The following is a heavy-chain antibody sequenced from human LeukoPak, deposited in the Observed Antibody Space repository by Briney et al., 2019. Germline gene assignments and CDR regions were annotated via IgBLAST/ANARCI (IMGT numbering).Heavy chain of an antibody. CDR2: ISYDGSNK. D-gene: IGHD1-26*01. V-gene: IGHV3-30-3*01. J-gene: IGHJ4*02. Sequence: GGSLRLSCAASGFTFSSYAMHWVRQAPGKGLEWVAVISYDGSNKYYADSVKDRFTISRDNSKNTLYLQMNSLRAEDTAVYYCARGRSGSYFGDYWGQGTLVTVSS. CDR3: ARGRSGSYFGDY. CDR1: GFTFSSYA.